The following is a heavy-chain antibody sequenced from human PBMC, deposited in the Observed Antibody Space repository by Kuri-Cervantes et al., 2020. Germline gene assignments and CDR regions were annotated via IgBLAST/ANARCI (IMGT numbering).Heavy chain of an antibody. J-gene: IGHJ6*02. D-gene: IGHD2-15*01. CDR2: IYYSGST. V-gene: IGHV4-59*01. Sequence: SEILSLTCTVSGGSISSYYWSWIRQPPGKGLEWIGYIYYSGSTNYNPSLKSRVTISVETSKNQFSLKLSSVTTADTAVYYCARDRGGRYCSGGSCYPRGSRYYGMDVWGQGTTVTVSS. CDR3: ARDRGGRYCSGGSCYPRGSRYYGMDV. CDR1: GGSISSYY.